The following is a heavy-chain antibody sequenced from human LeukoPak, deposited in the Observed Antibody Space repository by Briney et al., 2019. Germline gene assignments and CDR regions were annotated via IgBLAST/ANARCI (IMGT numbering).Heavy chain of an antibody. V-gene: IGHV1-2*02. D-gene: IGHD6-13*01. CDR1: GYTFTXYY. CDR3: ARDHGSSWYELDY. J-gene: IGHJ4*02. CDR2: INPNSGGT. Sequence: ASVKASCKASGYTFTXYYMHWVRQAPGQGLEWMGWINPNSGGTNYAQKFQGRVTMTRDTSISTAYMELSRLRSDDTAVYYCARDHGSSWYELDYWGQGTLVTVSS.